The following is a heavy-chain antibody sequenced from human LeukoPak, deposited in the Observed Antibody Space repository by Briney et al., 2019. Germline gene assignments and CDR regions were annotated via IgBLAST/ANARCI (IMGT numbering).Heavy chain of an antibody. Sequence: SVKVSCKASGDTFNYYAISWVRQAPGQGLEWMGGIIPIFGTANYAQKFQGRVTITADESTSTAYMELSSLRSEDTAVYYCARVESPDYDILTGYYSVVYWFDPWGQGTLVTVSS. CDR3: ARVESPDYDILTGYYSVVYWFDP. J-gene: IGHJ5*02. V-gene: IGHV1-69*13. CDR1: GDTFNYYA. D-gene: IGHD3-9*01. CDR2: IIPIFGTA.